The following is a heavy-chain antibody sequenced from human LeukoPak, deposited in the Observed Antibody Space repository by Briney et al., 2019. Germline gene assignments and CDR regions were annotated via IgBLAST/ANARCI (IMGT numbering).Heavy chain of an antibody. V-gene: IGHV1-18*01. D-gene: IGHD1-26*01. J-gene: IGHJ4*02. Sequence: GASVKVSCKASGYSFTTHGISWVRQAPGQGLEWMGWISSYSTYTTYAQKFQGRVTMTTDTSTSTAYMELRSLRSDDTAVYYCASGSYYFDYWGQGTLVTVSS. CDR1: GYSFTTHG. CDR3: ASGSYYFDY. CDR2: ISSYSTYT.